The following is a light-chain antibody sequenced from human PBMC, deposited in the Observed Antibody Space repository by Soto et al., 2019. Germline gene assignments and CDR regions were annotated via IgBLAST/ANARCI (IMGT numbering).Light chain of an antibody. V-gene: IGKV1-33*01. J-gene: IGKJ3*01. CDR1: QDISNY. Sequence: DIQMTQSPSSLSASVGDRVTITCQASQDISNYLNWYQQKPGKAPKLQIYDASNLETGVPSRFSGSGSGTDFTFTISSLQPEDIATYYCQQYDNLPPLFTFGPGTKVDIK. CDR3: QQYDNLPPLFT. CDR2: DAS.